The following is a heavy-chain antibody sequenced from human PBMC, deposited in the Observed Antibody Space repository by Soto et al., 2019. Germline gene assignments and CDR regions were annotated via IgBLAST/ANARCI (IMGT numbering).Heavy chain of an antibody. CDR2: IYYSGST. J-gene: IGHJ4*02. Sequence: QLQLQESGPGLVKPSETLSLTCTVSGGSISSSSYYWGWIRQPPGKGLEWIGSIYYSGSTYYNPSLKSRVTISGDTSKNQFSLKLSSVTAADTAVYYCARHRAAAPRGYWGQGTLVTVSS. CDR1: GGSISSSSYY. CDR3: ARHRAAAPRGY. V-gene: IGHV4-39*01. D-gene: IGHD6-13*01.